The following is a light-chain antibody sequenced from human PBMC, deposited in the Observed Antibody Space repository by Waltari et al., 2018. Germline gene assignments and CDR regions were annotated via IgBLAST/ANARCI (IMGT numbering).Light chain of an antibody. V-gene: IGKV2-28*01. J-gene: IGKJ3*01. Sequence: DIVMTQSPLSLPVTPGAPASISCRSSQSLLHSNGYNYLDWYLQKPGPSPQLLIYLGSNRASGVPDRFSGSGSGTDCTLKISRVEAEDVGVYYCMQALQTPLTFGPGTKVDIK. CDR3: MQALQTPLT. CDR2: LGS. CDR1: QSLLHSNGYNY.